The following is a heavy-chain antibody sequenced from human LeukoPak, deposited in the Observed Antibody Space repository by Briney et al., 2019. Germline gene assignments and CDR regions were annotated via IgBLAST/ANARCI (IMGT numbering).Heavy chain of an antibody. V-gene: IGHV1-2*02. D-gene: IGHD2-2*01. J-gene: IGHJ4*02. Sequence: ASVKVSCKASGYTFTGYYLHWVRQAPGQGLEWMGWINPNSGGTNYAQKFQGRVTMTRDTSISTAYMELSRLRSDDTAVYYCARDLKSSTSCASGYWGQGTLVIVSS. CDR1: GYTFTGYY. CDR2: INPNSGGT. CDR3: ARDLKSSTSCASGY.